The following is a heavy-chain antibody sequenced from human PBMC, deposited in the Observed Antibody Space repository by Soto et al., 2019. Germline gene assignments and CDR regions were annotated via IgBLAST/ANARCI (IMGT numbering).Heavy chain of an antibody. V-gene: IGHV1-69*06. CDR3: AKYAGREQPNLDS. J-gene: IGHJ4*02. Sequence: QVQLVQSGAEVKKPGSSVKVSCKASGDTFSSCAITWVRQAPGQGLEWMGGIIPIFGTANYAQKFQGRVTITADKSTSTAYMELSSLRSEDTAVYYCAKYAGREQPNLDSWGQGTLVTVSS. D-gene: IGHD3-10*01. CDR1: GDTFSSCA. CDR2: IIPIFGTA.